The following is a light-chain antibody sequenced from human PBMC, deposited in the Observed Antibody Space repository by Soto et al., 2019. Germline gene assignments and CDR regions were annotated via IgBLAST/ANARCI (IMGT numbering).Light chain of an antibody. Sequence: QSALTQPASVSGSPGQSITISCTGTSSDVGSYNLVSWYQKHPGKAPKLMIYEVRKRPSGVSNRFSGSKSGNTASLTISGLRAADEAEYYCCAYAGSSTSYAVFGGGTKLTVL. CDR1: SSDVGSYNL. V-gene: IGLV2-23*02. CDR2: EVR. J-gene: IGLJ2*01. CDR3: CAYAGSSTSYAV.